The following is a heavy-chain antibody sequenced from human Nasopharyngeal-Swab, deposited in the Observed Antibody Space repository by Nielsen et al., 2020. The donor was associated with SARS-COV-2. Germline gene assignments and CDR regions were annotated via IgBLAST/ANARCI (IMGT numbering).Heavy chain of an antibody. CDR3: AREEGSSWHYFDY. CDR1: GFAFSSYS. Sequence: GESLKISCAASGFAFSSYSMNWVRQAPGKGLEWVSSISSSSSYIYYADSVKGRFTISRDNAKNSLYLQMNSLRAEDTAVYCCAREEGSSWHYFDYWGQGTLVTVSS. CDR2: ISSSSSYI. V-gene: IGHV3-21*01. D-gene: IGHD6-13*01. J-gene: IGHJ4*02.